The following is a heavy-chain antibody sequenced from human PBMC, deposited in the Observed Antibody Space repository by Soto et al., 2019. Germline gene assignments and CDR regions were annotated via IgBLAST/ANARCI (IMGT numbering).Heavy chain of an antibody. CDR2: LYWNDDE. V-gene: IGHV2-5*01. J-gene: IGHJ4*02. CDR3: AHRRPFGGIIVFDS. CDR1: GFSLGASGVG. D-gene: IGHD3-16*02. Sequence: QITLKESGPTLVKPTQTLTLTCRFSGFSLGASGVGVGWIRQPPGKALEWLALLYWNDDERYSPSLKNRLTITKDTSKTQVVLTMTNMDPVDTATYYCAHRRPFGGIIVFDSWGQGVLVTVSS.